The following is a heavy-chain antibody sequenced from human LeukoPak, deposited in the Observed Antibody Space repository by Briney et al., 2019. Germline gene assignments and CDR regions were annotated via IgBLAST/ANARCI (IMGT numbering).Heavy chain of an antibody. CDR2: INPSGGST. Sequence: ASVKVSCKASGYTFTSYYMHWVRQAPGQGLEWMGIINPSGGSTSYAQKFQGRVTMTEDTSTDTAYMELSSLRSEDTAVYYCATEYYAVWGQGTLVTVSS. CDR3: ATEYYAV. J-gene: IGHJ4*02. V-gene: IGHV1-46*01. CDR1: GYTFTSYY. D-gene: IGHD2-2*01.